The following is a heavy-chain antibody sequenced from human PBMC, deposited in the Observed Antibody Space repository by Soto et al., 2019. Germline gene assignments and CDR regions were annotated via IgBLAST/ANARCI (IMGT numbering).Heavy chain of an antibody. D-gene: IGHD3-22*01. V-gene: IGHV3-33*01. CDR3: ARDHYTYSSGYYDY. CDR2: IWYDGCNN. CDR1: GFTFSSYG. Sequence: PGGSLRLSCAASGFTFSSYGMHWVRQAPGKGLEWVAVIWYDGCNNYYADSVKGRFTISRDNSKNTLYLQMNSLRAEDTAVYYCARDHYTYSSGYYDYWGQGTLVTVSS. J-gene: IGHJ4*02.